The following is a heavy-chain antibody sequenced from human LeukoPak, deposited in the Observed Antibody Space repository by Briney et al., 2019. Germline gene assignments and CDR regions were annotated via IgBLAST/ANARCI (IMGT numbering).Heavy chain of an antibody. CDR3: AKDISPVPYSGSSVDY. CDR1: GFTFIDYA. CDR2: ISWNSGSI. J-gene: IGHJ4*02. V-gene: IGHV3-9*01. Sequence: GGSLRLSCAASGFTFIDYAMHWVRQAPGKGLEWVSGISWNSGSIGYADSVKGRFTISRDNAKNSLYLQMNSLRAEDTALYYCAKDISPVPYSGSSVDYWGQGTLVTVSS. D-gene: IGHD1-26*01.